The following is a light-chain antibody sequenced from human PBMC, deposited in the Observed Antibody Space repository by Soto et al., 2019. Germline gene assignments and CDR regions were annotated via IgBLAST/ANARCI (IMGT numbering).Light chain of an antibody. Sequence: QSVLTQPPSVSGSPGQSITISCTGTSSDIGGYNLVSWYQQHSGKAPKLMIYEDIKRPSGVSNRFSGSKSGNTASLTISGVQAEDEDDYYCCSSAGFLSPYVFGTGTKVPV. CDR3: CSSAGFLSPYV. J-gene: IGLJ1*01. CDR2: EDI. V-gene: IGLV2-23*01. CDR1: SSDIGGYNL.